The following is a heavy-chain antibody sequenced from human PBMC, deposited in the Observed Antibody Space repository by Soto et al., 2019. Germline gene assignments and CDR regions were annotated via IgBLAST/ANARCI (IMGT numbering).Heavy chain of an antibody. D-gene: IGHD6-19*01. CDR1: GGSFSSLV. CDR2: INPMLGVA. Sequence: SVKVSCKASGGSFSSLVISWLRQAPGQGPEWMGGINPMLGVANFAQKFQDRVTITADESTTTAYMELSSLRSEDTAVYYCCYLPGWLVHFRIGLYGMDVWGQGTTVTVSS. V-gene: IGHV1-69*10. CDR3: CYLPGWLVHFRIGLYGMDV. J-gene: IGHJ6*02.